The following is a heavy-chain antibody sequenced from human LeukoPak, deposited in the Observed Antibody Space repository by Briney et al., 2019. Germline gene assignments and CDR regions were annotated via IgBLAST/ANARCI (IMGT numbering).Heavy chain of an antibody. CDR3: ARVFYDSGGYYYDY. CDR2: ISSNGGST. D-gene: IGHD3-22*01. J-gene: IGHJ4*02. V-gene: IGHV3-64*01. Sequence: GGSLRLSCAASGFTFSSYAMHWVRQAPEKGLEYVSAISSNGGSTYYANSVKGRFTISRDNSKNTLYLQMGSLRAEDMAVYYCARVFYDSGGYYYDYWGQGTLVTVSS. CDR1: GFTFSSYA.